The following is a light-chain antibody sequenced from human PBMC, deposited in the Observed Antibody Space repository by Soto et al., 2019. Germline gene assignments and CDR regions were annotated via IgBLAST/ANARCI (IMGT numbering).Light chain of an antibody. CDR3: QQTYSTAPLT. Sequence: VQITRSPCSLSASIGARVTITFRASQSISRYLNWYQQKPGKAPNLLIYAASSLQSGVPSRFSGSGSGTDFTLTISSLQPEDFAMYYCQQTYSTAPLTFGGGTKVDIK. V-gene: IGKV1-39*01. J-gene: IGKJ4*01. CDR1: QSISRY. CDR2: AAS.